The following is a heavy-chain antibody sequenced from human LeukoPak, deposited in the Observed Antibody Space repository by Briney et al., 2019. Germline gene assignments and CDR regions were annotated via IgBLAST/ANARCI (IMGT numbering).Heavy chain of an antibody. Sequence: PSETLSLTCTVSGGSISSYYWSWIRQPPGKGLEWIGYIYYSGSTNYNPSLKSRVTISVDTSKNQFSLKLSSVTDADTAVYYCARDHTYYDILTGYSFGAFDIWGQGTMVTVSS. CDR2: IYYSGST. V-gene: IGHV4-59*01. D-gene: IGHD3-9*01. CDR3: ARDHTYYDILTGYSFGAFDI. J-gene: IGHJ3*02. CDR1: GGSISSYY.